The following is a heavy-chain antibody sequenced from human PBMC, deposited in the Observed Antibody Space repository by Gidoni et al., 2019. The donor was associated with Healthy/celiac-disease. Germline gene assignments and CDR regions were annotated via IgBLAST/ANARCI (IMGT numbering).Heavy chain of an antibody. CDR1: GFTFSSYD. CDR3: ARLQTGGWFDP. J-gene: IGHJ5*02. CDR2: IGTAGDT. D-gene: IGHD1-26*01. Sequence: EVQLVESGGGLVQPGGSLRLSCAASGFTFSSYDLHWVRQATGKGLEWVSAIGTAGDTYYPGSVKGRFTSSRENAKNSLYLQMNSLRAGDTAVYYCARLQTGGWFDPWGQGTLVTVSS. V-gene: IGHV3-13*01.